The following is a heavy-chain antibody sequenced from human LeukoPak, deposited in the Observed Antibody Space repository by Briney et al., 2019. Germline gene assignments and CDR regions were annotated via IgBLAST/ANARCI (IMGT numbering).Heavy chain of an antibody. CDR2: ITGSGGST. V-gene: IGHV3-23*01. CDR1: GFTFSSYG. J-gene: IGHJ4*02. Sequence: GVSLRLSCAASGFTFSSYGMSWFRQAPGKGLEWLSAITGSGGSTYYADSVQGRFTISRDNSKNTLYLQMSSLRVEDTAVYYCANSPKSDYWGQGTLVTVSS. CDR3: ANSPKSDY.